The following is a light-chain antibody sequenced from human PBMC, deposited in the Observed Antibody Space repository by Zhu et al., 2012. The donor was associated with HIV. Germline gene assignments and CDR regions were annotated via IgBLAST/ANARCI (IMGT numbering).Light chain of an antibody. CDR2: GAS. Sequence: VLTQSPGTLSLSPGDRATLACRASQSVSRNYVIWYQQKPGQAPRPLIYGASDRASGVPDRFSGSGSGTDFTLTISSLQPDDFATYYCQQYNSYMYTFGQGTKLEIK. J-gene: IGKJ2*01. CDR1: QSVSRNY. V-gene: IGKV3-20*01. CDR3: QQYNSYMYT.